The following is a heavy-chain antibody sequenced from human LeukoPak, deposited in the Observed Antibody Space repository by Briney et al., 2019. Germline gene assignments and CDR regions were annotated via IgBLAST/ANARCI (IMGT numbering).Heavy chain of an antibody. Sequence: ASVKVSCKASGYTFTGYYMHCVPQAPGQGREWMSWINPNSGGTNYAQKFQGRVSMTRDTSISTAYMELRRLRSDDTGVYYCARSRGSGSYWYYYGIDVWGEGTTVTVSS. D-gene: IGHD3-10*01. J-gene: IGHJ6*01. CDR1: GYTFTGYY. CDR2: INPNSGGT. V-gene: IGHV1-2*02. CDR3: ARSRGSGSYWYYYGIDV.